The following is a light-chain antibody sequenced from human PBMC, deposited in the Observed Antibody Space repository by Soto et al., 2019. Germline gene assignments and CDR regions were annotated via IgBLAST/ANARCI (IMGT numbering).Light chain of an antibody. CDR1: SSDVGGYNY. CDR2: NVN. CDR3: SSYTGSSTTV. V-gene: IGLV2-14*03. J-gene: IGLJ2*01. Sequence: QSALTQPASVSGSPGQSITISCTGTSSDVGGYNYVSWYQQHPGKAPKLVIYNVNNRPSGVSNRFSGSKSGNTASLTISGLQAEDEADYSCSSYTGSSTTVFGGGTKLTVL.